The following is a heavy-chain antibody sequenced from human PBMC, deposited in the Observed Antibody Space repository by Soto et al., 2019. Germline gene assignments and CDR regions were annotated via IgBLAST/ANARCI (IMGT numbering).Heavy chain of an antibody. D-gene: IGHD3-16*01. V-gene: IGHV4-61*01. Sequence: SETLSLTCTVSGGSVSYGNYYWSWIRQPPGKGLEWIGYLYDSGCTDYNPSLKRRVTISVDTWKNQFSLKLASVTAADTAVYYCARNVKGLVWRYYYGIVVWGQGTTVTVSS. CDR1: GGSVSYGNYY. J-gene: IGHJ6*02. CDR3: ARNVKGLVWRYYYGIVV. CDR2: LYDSGCT.